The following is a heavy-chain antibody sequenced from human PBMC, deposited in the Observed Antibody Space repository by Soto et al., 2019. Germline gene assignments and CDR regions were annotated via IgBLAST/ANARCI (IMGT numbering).Heavy chain of an antibody. V-gene: IGHV3-30-3*01. Sequence: LRLSCAASGFTFSSYAMYWVRQAPGKGLEWVAVISSDGSNKYYADSVKGRFTISRDNSKNTLYLQMNSLRADDTAVYYCAREVKWFGVLLRGMDVWGEGXTVIVSS. D-gene: IGHD3-10*01. CDR1: GFTFSSYA. CDR3: AREVKWFGVLLRGMDV. J-gene: IGHJ6*01. CDR2: ISSDGSNK.